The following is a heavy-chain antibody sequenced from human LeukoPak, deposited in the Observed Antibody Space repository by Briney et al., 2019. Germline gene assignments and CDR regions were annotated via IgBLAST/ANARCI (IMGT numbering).Heavy chain of an antibody. CDR3: ARVYNTYYDFWSGHIYYMDV. D-gene: IGHD3-3*01. CDR1: GYTFNSFG. CDR2: ISAYKGFT. V-gene: IGHV1-18*01. J-gene: IGHJ6*03. Sequence: ASVRVSCKTSGYTFNSFGIAWLRQAPGQGLEWMGWISAYKGFTSLAQNFQDRLIMTTDTSTTTAYMELRNLNSDDAAVYYCARVYNTYYDFWSGHIYYMDVWGKGTTVTVSS.